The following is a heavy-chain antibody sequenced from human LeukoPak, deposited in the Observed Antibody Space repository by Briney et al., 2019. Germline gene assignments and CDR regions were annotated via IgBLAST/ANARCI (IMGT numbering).Heavy chain of an antibody. CDR2: IYYSGST. J-gene: IGHJ6*02. Sequence: SQTLSLTCTVSGGSISSGGYYWRWIRQHPGKGLEWIGYIYYSGSTYYNPSLKSRVTISVDTSKNQFSLKLSSVTAADTAVYYCARGSVDGMDVWGQGTTVTVSS. CDR3: ARGSVDGMDV. V-gene: IGHV4-31*03. CDR1: GGSISSGGYY.